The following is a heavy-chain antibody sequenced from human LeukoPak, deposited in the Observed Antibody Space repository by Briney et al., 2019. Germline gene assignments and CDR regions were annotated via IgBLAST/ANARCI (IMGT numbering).Heavy chain of an antibody. CDR2: IHPDDSDT. CDR1: GYSFSTYW. V-gene: IGHV5-51*01. J-gene: IGHJ3*01. Sequence: GESLKISCTGSGYSFSTYWIGWVRQMPGKGLEWVGIIHPDDSDTRYSTSFQGQVTISAGKSIRTAYLQWSSLKASDTAMYYCARGGDYGGPRRPFNLWGQGTVVSVSS. D-gene: IGHD4-23*01. CDR3: ARGGDYGGPRRPFNL.